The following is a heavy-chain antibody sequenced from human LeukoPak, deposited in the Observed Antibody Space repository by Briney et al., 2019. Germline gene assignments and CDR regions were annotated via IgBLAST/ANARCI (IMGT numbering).Heavy chain of an antibody. D-gene: IGHD1-26*01. J-gene: IGHJ4*02. CDR3: ASRVHRGATLVER. CDR1: CG. CDR2: ISSSSSYI. Sequence: CGMNWVRQAPGKGLEWVSSISSSSSYIYYADSVKGRFTISRDNAKNSLYLQMNSLRAEDTAVYYCASRVHRGATLVERWGQGTLVTVSS. V-gene: IGHV3-21*01.